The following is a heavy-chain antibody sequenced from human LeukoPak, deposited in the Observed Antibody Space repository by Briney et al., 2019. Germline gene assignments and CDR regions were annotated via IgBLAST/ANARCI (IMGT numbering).Heavy chain of an antibody. CDR3: ARSNYDYVWGSYRPTLHYFDY. CDR2: IYHSGST. V-gene: IGHV4-4*02. D-gene: IGHD3-16*02. J-gene: IGHJ4*02. Sequence: SETLSLTCAVSGGSISSSNWWSWVRQPPGKGLEWIGEIYHSGSTNYNPSLKSRVTISVDKSKNQFSLKLSSVTAADTAVYYCARSNYDYVWGSYRPTLHYFDYWGQGTLVTVSS. CDR1: GGSISSSNW.